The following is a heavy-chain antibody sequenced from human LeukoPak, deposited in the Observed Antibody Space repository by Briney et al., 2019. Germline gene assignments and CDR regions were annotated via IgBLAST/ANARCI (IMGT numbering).Heavy chain of an antibody. J-gene: IGHJ4*02. CDR2: IYYSGST. CDR1: GGSIRNYY. D-gene: IGHD6-13*01. V-gene: IGHV4-59*01. Sequence: SETLSLTCTVSGGSIRNYYWSWIRQPPGKGLEWIGYIYYSGSTNYNPSLKSRVTISVDTSKNQFSLKLSSVTAADTAVYYCARGSYTSTWFWGQGTLVTVSS. CDR3: ARGSYTSTWF.